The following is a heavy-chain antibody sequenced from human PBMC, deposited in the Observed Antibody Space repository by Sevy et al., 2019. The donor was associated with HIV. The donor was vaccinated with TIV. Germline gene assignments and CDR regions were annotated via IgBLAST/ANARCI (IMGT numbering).Heavy chain of an antibody. D-gene: IGHD3-22*01. CDR2: IYYSGST. J-gene: IGHJ4*02. Sequence: SETLSLTCTVSGGSISSGDYYWSWIRQPPGKGLEWIGYIYYSGSTYYNPSLQSRVTISVDTSKNQFSLKLSSVTAADTAVYYCVRADRIVVAPFDYWGQGTLVTVSS. V-gene: IGHV4-30-4*01. CDR3: VRADRIVVAPFDY. CDR1: GGSISSGDYY.